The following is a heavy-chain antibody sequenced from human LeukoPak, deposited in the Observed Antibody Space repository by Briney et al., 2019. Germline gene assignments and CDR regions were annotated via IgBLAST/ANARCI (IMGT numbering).Heavy chain of an antibody. CDR3: ASELGYYDSSGYYYSYFQH. CDR1: GFTVSSNY. J-gene: IGHJ1*01. V-gene: IGHV3-53*01. Sequence: PGGSLRLSCAAYGFTVSSNYMSWVRQAPGKGLEWVSVIYSGGSTYYADSVKGRFTISRDNSKNTLYLQMNSLRAEDTAVYYCASELGYYDSSGYYYSYFQHWGQGTLVTVSS. D-gene: IGHD3-22*01. CDR2: IYSGGST.